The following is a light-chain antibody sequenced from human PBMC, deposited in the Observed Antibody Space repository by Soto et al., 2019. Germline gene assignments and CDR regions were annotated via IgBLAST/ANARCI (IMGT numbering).Light chain of an antibody. CDR3: NSYRSTDTVV. CDR2: EVS. J-gene: IGLJ2*01. Sequence: QSALTQPASVSGSPGQSITISCTGTSNDVDGYNHVSWYQQHPGKAPKLIIYEVSYRPSGVSNRFSGSKSGNTACLTISGLQAEDEADYYCNSYRSTDTVVFGGGTKLTVL. CDR1: SNDVDGYNH. V-gene: IGLV2-14*01.